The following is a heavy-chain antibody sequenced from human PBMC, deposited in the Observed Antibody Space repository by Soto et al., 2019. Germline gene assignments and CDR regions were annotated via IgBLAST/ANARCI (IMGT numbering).Heavy chain of an antibody. CDR1: GYTFTSYG. J-gene: IGHJ5*02. D-gene: IGHD6-13*01. Sequence: QPQLVQSGPEVTRPGASVKVSCKASGYTFTSYGIIWVRQTHGQGLEWVGWISADSGETDYAQNFNGRLTVTTDASTTTAYMELRSLRPDDTAVYYCARGYSSTWAKSWFDPWGQGTLVSVAS. CDR3: ARGYSSTWAKSWFDP. CDR2: ISADSGET. V-gene: IGHV1-18*04.